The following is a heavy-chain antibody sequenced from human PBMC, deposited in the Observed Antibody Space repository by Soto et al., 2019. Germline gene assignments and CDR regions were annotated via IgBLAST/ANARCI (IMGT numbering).Heavy chain of an antibody. CDR3: ARGRMVRGVITDY. J-gene: IGHJ4*02. V-gene: IGHV4-59*01. CDR2: IYYSGST. CDR1: GGSISSYY. D-gene: IGHD3-10*01. Sequence: PSETLSLTCTVSGGSISSYYWSWIRQPPGKGLEWIGYIYYSGSTNYNPSLKSRVTISVDTSKNQFSLKLSSVTAADTAVYYCARGRMVRGVITDYWGQGTLVTVSS.